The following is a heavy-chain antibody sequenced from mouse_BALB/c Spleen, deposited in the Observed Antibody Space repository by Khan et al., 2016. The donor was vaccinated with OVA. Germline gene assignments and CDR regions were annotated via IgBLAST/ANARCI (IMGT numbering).Heavy chain of an antibody. J-gene: IGHJ1*01. V-gene: IGHV5-17*02. Sequence: EVQGVESGGGLVQPGGSRKLSCAASGFTFSNLGMHWVRQAPKKGLEWVAYMSSGSSTIYYVDTVKGRFTISRDNLKNILFLQMTSLRSEDTAMYYCARSGGNFHWYFDVWGAGTSVTVSS. CDR2: MSSGSSTI. CDR3: ARSGGNFHWYFDV. CDR1: GFTFSNLG. D-gene: IGHD3-1*01.